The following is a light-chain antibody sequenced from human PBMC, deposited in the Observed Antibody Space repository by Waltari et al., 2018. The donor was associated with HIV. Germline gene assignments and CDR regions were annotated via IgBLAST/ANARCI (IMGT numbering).Light chain of an antibody. V-gene: IGKV1-9*01. CDR1: RDVTNF. J-gene: IGKJ5*01. Sequence: DIQLTQSPLFLSASVGDRVSITCRASRDVTNFLAWYQKKPGTAPKLLIYGASTLQSGVPSRFGGSGSGTQFTLTINSLQPDDFATYYCQQSVSYPLTFGQGTRLEMK. CDR2: GAS. CDR3: QQSVSYPLT.